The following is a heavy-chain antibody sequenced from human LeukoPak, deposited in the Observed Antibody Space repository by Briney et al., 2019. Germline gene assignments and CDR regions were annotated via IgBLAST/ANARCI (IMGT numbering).Heavy chain of an antibody. CDR2: IKQDGGET. CDR3: ARADPGANAWNYFDY. Sequence: GGSLRLSCEGFGLTFSRDWMSWVRQAPGKGLEWVANIKQDGGETYYGDSVKGRFTISRDNSKNTLYLQMNSLRAEDTAVYYCARADPGANAWNYFDYWGQGTLVTVSS. CDR1: GLTFSRDW. D-gene: IGHD4/OR15-4a*01. V-gene: IGHV3-7*01. J-gene: IGHJ4*02.